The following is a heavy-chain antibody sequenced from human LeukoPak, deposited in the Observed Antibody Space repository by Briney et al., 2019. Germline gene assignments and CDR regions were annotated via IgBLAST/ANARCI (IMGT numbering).Heavy chain of an antibody. J-gene: IGHJ4*02. Sequence: PGGSLRLSCAASGFTFSSYGMHWVRQAPGKGLEWVAFIRYDGSNKYYADSVKGRFTISRDNSKNTLYLQMNSLRAEDTAVYYCAKDKMGQWLGIDYWGQGTLVTVSS. CDR2: IRYDGSNK. CDR3: AKDKMGQWLGIDY. D-gene: IGHD6-19*01. CDR1: GFTFSSYG. V-gene: IGHV3-30*02.